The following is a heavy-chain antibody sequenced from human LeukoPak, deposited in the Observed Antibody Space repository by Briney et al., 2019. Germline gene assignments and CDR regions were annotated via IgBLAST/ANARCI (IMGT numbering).Heavy chain of an antibody. Sequence: GGSLRLSCAASGFTFSNYWMHWVRQAPGKGLVWVSRIDSDGSSTTYADSVRGRFTISRDNAKNTLYLQMNSLRAEDTAVYYCARGILWGFDYWGQGTLVTVSS. D-gene: IGHD7-27*01. CDR1: GFTFSNYW. CDR3: ARGILWGFDY. J-gene: IGHJ4*02. V-gene: IGHV3-74*01. CDR2: IDSDGSST.